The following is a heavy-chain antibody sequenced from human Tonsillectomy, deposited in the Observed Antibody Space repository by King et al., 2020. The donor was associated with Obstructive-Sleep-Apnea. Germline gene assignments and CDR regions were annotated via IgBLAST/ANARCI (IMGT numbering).Heavy chain of an antibody. CDR3: ASPYYDSSGYYYFDY. CDR2: IYYSGST. Sequence: QLQESGPGLVKPSQTLSLTCTLSCGSISSGGYYWRWIRQHPGKGLECIGYIYYSGSTYYNPSLKSRVTISVDTSKNQFSLKLSSVTAADTAVYYCASPYYDSSGYYYFDYWGQGTLVTVSS. V-gene: IGHV4-31*03. J-gene: IGHJ4*02. D-gene: IGHD3-22*01. CDR1: CGSISSGGYY.